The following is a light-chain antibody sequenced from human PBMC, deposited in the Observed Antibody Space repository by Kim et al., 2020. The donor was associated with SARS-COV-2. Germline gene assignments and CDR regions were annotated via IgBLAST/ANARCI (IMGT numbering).Light chain of an antibody. V-gene: IGLV2-23*02. J-gene: IGLJ2*01. CDR1: NSDVGTYNL. CDR2: EVT. CDR3: CSYAGPNPSRII. Sequence: QSALTQPASVSGSPGQSITISCTGTNSDVGTYNLVSWYQQHPGKAPKLIIYEVTKRPSGLSNRFSGSKSGNTASLTISGLQAEDEADYYCCSYAGPNPSRIIFGGGTQLTVL.